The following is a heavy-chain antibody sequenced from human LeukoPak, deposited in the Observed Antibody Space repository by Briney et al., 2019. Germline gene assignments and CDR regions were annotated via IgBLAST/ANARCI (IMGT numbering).Heavy chain of an antibody. CDR2: IYPTNSDT. V-gene: IGHV5-51*01. CDR3: ARLKYYYDSSGYYLAH. J-gene: IGHJ4*02. D-gene: IGHD3-22*01. CDR1: AYSFETYW. Sequence: GESLKISCRGAAYSFETYWIAWVRQRPGRRLEWIGVIYPTNSDTKYSPSFEGQVTMSVDESINTAYLQWSSLKASDTAMYYCARLKYYYDSSGYYLAHWGQGTLVTVSS.